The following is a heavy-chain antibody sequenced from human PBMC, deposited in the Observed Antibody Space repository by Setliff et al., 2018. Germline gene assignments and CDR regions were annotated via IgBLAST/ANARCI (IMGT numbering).Heavy chain of an antibody. D-gene: IGHD3-22*01. CDR1: GFTFRSYA. V-gene: IGHV3-23*01. Sequence: QPGGSLRLSCAASGFTFRSYAMSWVRQAPGKGLEWVSVISGSGSDIITQYGDSVKGRFTISRINSKNTVYLNMDSLRVEDTAVYFCARDGSYYDRGGNRTWFFDLWGRGTLVTVSS. J-gene: IGHJ2*01. CDR3: ARDGSYYDRGGNRTWFFDL. CDR2: ISGSGSDIIT.